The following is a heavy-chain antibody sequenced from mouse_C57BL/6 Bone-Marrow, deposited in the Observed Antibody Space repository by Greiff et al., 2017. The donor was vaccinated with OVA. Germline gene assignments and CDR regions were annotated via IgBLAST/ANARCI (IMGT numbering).Heavy chain of an antibody. D-gene: IGHD2-2*01. V-gene: IGHV7-1*01. J-gene: IGHJ4*01. Sequence: EVQLVESGGGLVQSGRSLRLSCATSGFTFSDFYMEWVRQAPGKGLEWIAASRNKANDYTTEYSASVKGRFIVSRDTSQSILYLQMNALRAEDTAIYYCARDEGGGYDGYAMDYWGQGTSVTVSS. CDR2: SRNKANDYTT. CDR3: ARDEGGGYDGYAMDY. CDR1: GFTFSDFY.